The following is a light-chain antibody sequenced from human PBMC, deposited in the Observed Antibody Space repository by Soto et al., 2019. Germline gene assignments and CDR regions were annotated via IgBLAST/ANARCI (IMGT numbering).Light chain of an antibody. V-gene: IGKV3-20*01. J-gene: IGKJ3*01. Sequence: EVVLTQSPGTLSLSPGERASLSCRASQSLSRNYVAWYQQKVGQAPRILIYATSSRATGIPDRFRGSGSGTDFSLTIARLEPEDFAVYYCQRYGLSPPFSFGPGTKVEIK. CDR1: QSLSRNY. CDR3: QRYGLSPPFS. CDR2: ATS.